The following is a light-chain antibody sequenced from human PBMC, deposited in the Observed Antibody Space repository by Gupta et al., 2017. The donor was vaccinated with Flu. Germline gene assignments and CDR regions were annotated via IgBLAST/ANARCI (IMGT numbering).Light chain of an antibody. CDR2: WAS. CDR3: QQYDTTPWT. CDR1: QSVLYSSNNKNY. V-gene: IGKV4-1*01. J-gene: IGKJ1*01. Sequence: DIVMTQSPDSLAVSLGERATINCKSSQSVLYSSNNKNYLAWYQQRPGQPPKLLFYWASTRESGVPDRFSGSGSGTDFTLTISSLQAEDVAVYYCQQYDTTPWTFGQGTKVVIK.